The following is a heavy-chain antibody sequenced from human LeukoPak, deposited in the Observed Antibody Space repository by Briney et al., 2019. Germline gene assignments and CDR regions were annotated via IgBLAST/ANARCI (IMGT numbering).Heavy chain of an antibody. J-gene: IGHJ5*02. CDR1: GFTFSSYG. D-gene: IGHD3-10*01. CDR3: AKDQYGSGSYQSPWFDP. Sequence: GGSLRLSCAASGFTFSSYGMHWVRQAPGKGLEWVAVIPYDGSDKYYADSVKGRFTISRDNSKNTLYLQMNSLRAEDTAVYYCAKDQYGSGSYQSPWFDPWGQGTLVTVSS. CDR2: IPYDGSDK. V-gene: IGHV3-30*18.